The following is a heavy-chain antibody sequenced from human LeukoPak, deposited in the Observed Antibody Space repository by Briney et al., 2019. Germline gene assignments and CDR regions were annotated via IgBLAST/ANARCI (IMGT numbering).Heavy chain of an antibody. J-gene: IGHJ6*03. Sequence: SETLSLTCTVSGGSISSYYWSWIRQPPGKGLEWIGYIYTSGSTNYNPSLKSRVTISVDTSKNQFSLKLSSVTAADTAVYYCARGIGCSSTSCYYYYYYYMDVWGKGTTVTVSS. D-gene: IGHD2-2*01. CDR3: ARGIGCSSTSCYYYYYYYMDV. V-gene: IGHV4-4*09. CDR2: IYTSGST. CDR1: GGSISSYY.